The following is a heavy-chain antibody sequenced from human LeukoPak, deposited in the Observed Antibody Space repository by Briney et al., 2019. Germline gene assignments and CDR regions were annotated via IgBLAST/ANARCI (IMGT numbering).Heavy chain of an antibody. CDR3: ARGLGDDAFDI. Sequence: GGSLRLSCAASGFTFSSYWMSWVRQAPGKGLEWVANIKQDGSEKYYVDSVKGRFTISRDNAKNSLYLQMSSLRAEDTAVYYCARGLGDDAFDIWGQGTMVTVSS. CDR2: IKQDGSEK. V-gene: IGHV3-7*01. D-gene: IGHD3-3*01. J-gene: IGHJ3*02. CDR1: GFTFSSYW.